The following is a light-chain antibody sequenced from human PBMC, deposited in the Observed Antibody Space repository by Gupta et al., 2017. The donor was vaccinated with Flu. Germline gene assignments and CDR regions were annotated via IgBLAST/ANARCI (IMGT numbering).Light chain of an antibody. CDR2: EVS. CDR3: TSYTGSSTL. Sequence: QSALTQPASVSGSPGQSIPISCPGTSSDVGGYNYVSWYQQHPGKAPKLMIYEVSNRPSGVSNRFSGSKSGNTASLTISGLQPEDEAYYYCTSYTGSSTLFGGGTKLTVL. V-gene: IGLV2-14*01. J-gene: IGLJ2*01. CDR1: SSDVGGYNY.